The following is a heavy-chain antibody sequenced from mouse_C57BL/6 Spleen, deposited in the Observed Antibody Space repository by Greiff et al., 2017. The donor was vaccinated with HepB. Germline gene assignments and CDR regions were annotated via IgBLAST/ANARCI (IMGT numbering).Heavy chain of an antibody. CDR2: IHPNSGST. D-gene: IGHD3-2*02. CDR1: GYTFTSYW. CDR3: ARDSSGYVGVAY. V-gene: IGHV1-64*01. J-gene: IGHJ3*01. Sequence: VQLQQPGAELVKPGASVKLSCKASGYTFTSYWMHWVKQRPGQGLEWIGMIHPNSGSTNYNEKFKSKATLTVDKSSSTAYMQLSSLTSEDSAVYYCARDSSGYVGVAYWGQGTLVTVSA.